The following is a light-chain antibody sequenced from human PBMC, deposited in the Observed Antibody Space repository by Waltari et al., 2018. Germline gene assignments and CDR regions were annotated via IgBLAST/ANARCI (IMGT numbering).Light chain of an antibody. J-gene: IGKJ4*01. V-gene: IGKV3-15*01. CDR2: GAS. CDR1: QSISSK. CDR3: QQDNHWPPLT. Sequence: EIVMTQSTPTLSVSPGEGATLSCRASQSISSKVAWYQQKPGQAPRLLIYGASTRASGSPARFSGSGSGTEFTLTISSLQSEDFAVYYCQQDNHWPPLTFGGGTKVEIK.